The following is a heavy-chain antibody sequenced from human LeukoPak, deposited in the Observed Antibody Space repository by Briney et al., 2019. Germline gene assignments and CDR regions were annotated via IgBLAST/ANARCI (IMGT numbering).Heavy chain of an antibody. CDR2: IYPGDSDT. V-gene: IGHV5-51*01. J-gene: IGHJ6*02. Sequence: GESLRISCKGSGYSFTSYWISWVRQMPGKGLEWMGIIYPGDSDTRYSPSFQGQVTISADKSISTAYLQWSSLKASDTAMYYCARLVYYGLGSYSPTYYGMDVWGQGTTVTVSS. D-gene: IGHD3-10*01. CDR3: ARLVYYGLGSYSPTYYGMDV. CDR1: GYSFTSYW.